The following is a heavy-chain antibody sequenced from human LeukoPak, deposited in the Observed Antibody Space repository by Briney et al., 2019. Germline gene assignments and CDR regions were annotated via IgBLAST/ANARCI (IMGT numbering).Heavy chain of an antibody. CDR3: ARWGSAYCGGDCLRYGMDV. CDR2: IYYSGST. CDR1: GGSISSYY. Sequence: SETLSLTCTVSGGSISSYYWSWIRQPPGKGLEWIGYIYYSGSTNYNPSLKSRVTISVDTSKNQFSLKLSSVTAADTAVYYCARWGSAYCGGDCLRYGMDVWGQGTTVTVSS. V-gene: IGHV4-59*08. J-gene: IGHJ6*02. D-gene: IGHD2-21*02.